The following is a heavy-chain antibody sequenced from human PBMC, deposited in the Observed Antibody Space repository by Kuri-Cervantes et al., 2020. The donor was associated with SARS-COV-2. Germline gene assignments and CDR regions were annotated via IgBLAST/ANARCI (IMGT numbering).Heavy chain of an antibody. J-gene: IGHJ4*02. CDR2: IYDSGTT. CDR3: ARDLNGQLWSTGLGY. D-gene: IGHD5-18*01. V-gene: IGHV4-59*11. CDR1: GGSISDHY. Sequence: LSCTVSGGSISDHYWSWIRQSPGKGLEWIGYIYDSGTTNYNPSLKSRVTVSVDKSKNHFSLRLSSVTAADTAVYYCARDLNGQLWSTGLGYWGQGTLVTVSS.